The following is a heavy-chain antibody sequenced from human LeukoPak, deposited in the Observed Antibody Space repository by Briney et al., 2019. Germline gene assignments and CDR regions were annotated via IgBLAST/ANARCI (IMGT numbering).Heavy chain of an antibody. D-gene: IGHD6-19*01. V-gene: IGHV1-2*02. Sequence: ASVKVSCKASGYTFTDYYMHWVRQAPGQGLEWMGWINPNSGATIYAQKFRGRVTMTRDSSISTAYMEVSRLTSDDTAVYHCAITFSSGWYFHYWGQGTLVTVSS. CDR1: GYTFTDYY. CDR2: INPNSGAT. CDR3: AITFSSGWYFHY. J-gene: IGHJ4*02.